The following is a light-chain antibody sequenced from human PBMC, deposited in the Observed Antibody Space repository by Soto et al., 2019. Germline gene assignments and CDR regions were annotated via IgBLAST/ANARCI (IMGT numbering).Light chain of an antibody. CDR2: SNN. CDR3: ASWDDSLNALV. V-gene: IGLV1-44*01. Sequence: QSVLTPSPSASGTPGQRVTIACSGSRSNIGGYTVNWYQHVPGTAPKLLIYSNNQRPSGVPDRFSGSKSGTSASLAISGLQSEDESDYVCASWDDSLNALVFGGGTKLTVL. CDR1: RSNIGGYT. J-gene: IGLJ3*02.